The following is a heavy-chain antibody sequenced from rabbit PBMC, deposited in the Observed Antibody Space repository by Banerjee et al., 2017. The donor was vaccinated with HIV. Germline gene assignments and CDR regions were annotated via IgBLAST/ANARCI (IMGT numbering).Heavy chain of an antibody. V-gene: IGHV1S45*01. CDR1: GFSFSNGYV. D-gene: IGHD2-1*01. CDR3: ARDLPNYDDYGDSFFNL. Sequence: QEQLEESGGDLVKPEGSLTLTCTASGFSFSNGYVMCWVRQAPGKGLEWIACINTISGDTVYATWAKGRFTISKTSSTTVTLQMTSLTAADTATYFCARDLPNYDDYGDSFFNLWGPGTLVTVS. J-gene: IGHJ4*01. CDR2: INTISGDT.